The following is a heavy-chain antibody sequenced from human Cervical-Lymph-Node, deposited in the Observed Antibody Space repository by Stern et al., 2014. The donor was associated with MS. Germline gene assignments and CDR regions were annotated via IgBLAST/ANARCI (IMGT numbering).Heavy chain of an antibody. CDR3: ARDLGVGPSVS. D-gene: IGHD5/OR15-5a*01. CDR2: IIPILGTT. Sequence: QMQLVQYGAEVKKPASSVKVSCKASGGTFNTSAISWVRQAPGQGLEWMGGIIPILGTTNYAQKFQGRVTFTADKSTSTAYMALSGLRYEDTAVYYCARDLGVGPSVSWGQGTVVTVSS. J-gene: IGHJ5*02. V-gene: IGHV1-69*06. CDR1: GGTFNTSA.